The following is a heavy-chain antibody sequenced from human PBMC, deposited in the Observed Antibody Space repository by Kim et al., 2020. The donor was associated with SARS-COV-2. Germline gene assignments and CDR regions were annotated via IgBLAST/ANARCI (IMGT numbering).Heavy chain of an antibody. CDR1: GGSISSYY. Sequence: SETLSLTCTVSGGSISSYYWSWIRQPPGKGLEWIGYIYYSGSTNYNPSLKSRVTISVDTSKNQFSLKLSSVTAADTAVYYCARASRSTIFGLVTAPGAFDIWGQGTMVTVSS. J-gene: IGHJ3*02. CDR3: ARASRSTIFGLVTAPGAFDI. D-gene: IGHD3-3*01. V-gene: IGHV4-59*01. CDR2: IYYSGST.